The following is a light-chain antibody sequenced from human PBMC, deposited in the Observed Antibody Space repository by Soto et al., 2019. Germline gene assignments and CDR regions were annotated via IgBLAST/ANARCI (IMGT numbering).Light chain of an antibody. J-gene: IGKJ1*01. CDR3: QQRDNWPWT. CDR2: GAS. Sequence: EIVMTQSPATLSVSPEERATLSCRASQSVHSNYLAWYQQRPGQAPRLLIYGASSRATGIPDRFSGSGSGTDFTLTISRLEPEDFATYYCQQRDNWPWTFGQGTKVDIK. V-gene: IGKV3D-20*02. CDR1: QSVHSNY.